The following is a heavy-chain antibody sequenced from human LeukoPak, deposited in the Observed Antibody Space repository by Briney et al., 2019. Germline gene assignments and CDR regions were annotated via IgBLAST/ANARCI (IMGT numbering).Heavy chain of an antibody. J-gene: IGHJ4*02. V-gene: IGHV3-20*04. CDR3: ARLGDGYTMFDY. CDR2: TNWNGGST. Sequence: GGSLRLSCAASGLSFDDYGMSWVRQAPGKGLEWVSGTNWNGGSTLYADSVKGRFTISRDNAKNSLYLQMKSLRAEDTALYYCARLGDGYTMFDYWGQGTLVTVSS. CDR1: GLSFDDYG. D-gene: IGHD5-24*01.